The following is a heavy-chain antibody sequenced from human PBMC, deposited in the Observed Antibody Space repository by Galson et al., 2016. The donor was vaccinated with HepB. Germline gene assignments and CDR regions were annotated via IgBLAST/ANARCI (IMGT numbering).Heavy chain of an antibody. CDR2: ISGSGDRT. Sequence: SLRLSCAASGFTFSTSPMSWVRRAPGKGLEWLSSISGSGDRTYYTDSVKGRFTISRDTSKNTLYLQVSSLRVDDTALYYCTRDPASYNWGQGTLVLVSP. CDR3: TRDPASYN. V-gene: IGHV3-23*01. CDR1: GFTFSTSP. D-gene: IGHD2-21*01. J-gene: IGHJ4*02.